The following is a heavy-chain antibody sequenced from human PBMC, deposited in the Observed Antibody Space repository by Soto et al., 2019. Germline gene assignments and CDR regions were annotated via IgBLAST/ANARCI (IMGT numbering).Heavy chain of an antibody. Sequence: QVQLVQSGAEVKNPGASVKVSCKASGYTFFNYGITWVRQAPGQGLEWMGWISAYNGNRNYAQKFQGRVTMTKDTSTSTAYMELRTLRSDDTAVYYCARSPIAATGSLDYWGQGTLVTVSS. CDR3: ARSPIAATGSLDY. V-gene: IGHV1-18*01. CDR2: ISAYNGNR. J-gene: IGHJ4*02. CDR1: GYTFFNYG. D-gene: IGHD6-6*01.